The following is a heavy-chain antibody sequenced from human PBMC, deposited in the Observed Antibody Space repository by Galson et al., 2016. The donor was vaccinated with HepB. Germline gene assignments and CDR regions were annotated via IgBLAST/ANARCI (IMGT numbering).Heavy chain of an antibody. J-gene: IGHJ4*02. V-gene: IGHV1-46*01. CDR3: ARQKAVFALYYFDY. CDR1: GYTFSSYP. CDR2: ITPDNGNT. Sequence: SVKVSCKASGYTFSSYPIHWVRQAPGQGLEWMGIITPDNGNTVYAQKFQGSVTMTSDTSTSTVYMEVSSLRSEHTAVYYCARQKAVFALYYFDYWGQGTLVTVSS.